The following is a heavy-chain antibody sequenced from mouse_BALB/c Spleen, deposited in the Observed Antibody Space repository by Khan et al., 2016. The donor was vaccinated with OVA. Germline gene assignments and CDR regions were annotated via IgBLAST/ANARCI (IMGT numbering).Heavy chain of an antibody. J-gene: IGHJ3*01. CDR2: ISPGSGDT. CDR1: GYTFTDYY. D-gene: IGHD1-2*01. Sequence: QVQLQQSGAELARPGASVKLSCKASGYTFTDYYINWVKQRTGQGLEWIGEISPGSGDTYYNERFKGTATLTAEKSSSTAYMQLSSLTSEASAVYFWARRNYFGYTFAYWGQGTLVTVAA. V-gene: IGHV1-77*01. CDR3: ARRNYFGYTFAY.